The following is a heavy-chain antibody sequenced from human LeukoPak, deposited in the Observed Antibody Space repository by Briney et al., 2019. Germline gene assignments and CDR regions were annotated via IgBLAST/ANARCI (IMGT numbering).Heavy chain of an antibody. V-gene: IGHV3-30*04. D-gene: IGHD3-22*01. CDR2: ISYDGSNK. J-gene: IGHJ4*02. Sequence: GGSLRLSCAASGFTFSSYAMHWVRQAPGKGLEWVAVISYDGSNKYYADSVKGRFTISRDNSKNTLYLQMNSLRAEDTAVYYCAKDYYDSSLLFDYWGQGTLVTVSS. CDR3: AKDYYDSSLLFDY. CDR1: GFTFSSYA.